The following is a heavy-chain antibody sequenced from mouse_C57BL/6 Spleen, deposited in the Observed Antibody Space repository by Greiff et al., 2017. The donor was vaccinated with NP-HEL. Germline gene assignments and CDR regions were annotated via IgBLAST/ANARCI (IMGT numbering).Heavy chain of an antibody. CDR3: ARAYSNYGFAY. CDR1: GYSITSGYY. Sequence: EVKLMESGPGLVKPSQSLSLTCSVTGYSITSGYYWNWIRQFPGNKLEWMGYISYDGSNNYNPSLKNRISITRDTSKNQFFLKLNSVTTEDTATYYCARAYSNYGFAYWGQGTLVTVSA. J-gene: IGHJ3*01. CDR2: ISYDGSN. D-gene: IGHD2-5*01. V-gene: IGHV3-6*01.